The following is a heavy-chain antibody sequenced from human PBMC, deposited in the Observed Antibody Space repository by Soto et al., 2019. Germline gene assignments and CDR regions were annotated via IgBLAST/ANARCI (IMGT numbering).Heavy chain of an antibody. CDR1: GGSVSSGSYY. CDR2: IYYSGST. V-gene: IGHV4-61*01. Sequence: PSETLSLTCTVSGGSVSSGSYYWSWIRQPPGKGLECVGYIYYSGSTNYNPSLKSRVTISVDTSKNQFSLKLSSVTAADTAVYYCARESGGRYGVFDIWDQGTRVPVS. D-gene: IGHD1-26*01. CDR3: ARESGGRYGVFDI. J-gene: IGHJ3*02.